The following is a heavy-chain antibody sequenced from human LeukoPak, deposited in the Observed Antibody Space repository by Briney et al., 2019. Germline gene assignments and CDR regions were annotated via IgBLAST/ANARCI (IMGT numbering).Heavy chain of an antibody. CDR1: GGSIRSGSYY. CDR3: ARNPTSKTMSRDSFDI. J-gene: IGHJ3*02. V-gene: IGHV4-39*07. Sequence: SQTLSLTCTVSGGSIRSGSYYWSWIRQPPGKGLEWIGEISHTGTTHSNPSLKSRVTISVDTPKNQFSLRLTSVTAADTAVYYCARNPTSKTMSRDSFDIWGQGTFVTVSS. CDR2: ISHTGTT. D-gene: IGHD3-10*02.